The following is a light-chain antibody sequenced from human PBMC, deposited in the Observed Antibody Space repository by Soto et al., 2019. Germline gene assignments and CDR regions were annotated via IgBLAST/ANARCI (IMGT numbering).Light chain of an antibody. CDR1: SSDVGRYNR. CDR2: EVR. Sequence: QSVLTQPASVSGSPGQSVTISCTGTSSDVGRYNRVSWYQQPPGTAPKLLIYEVRNRPSGVPDRFSGSKSANTASLTISGLQAEDEADYYCSLYTTNSTFVFGAGTKVTV. CDR3: SLYTTNSTFV. J-gene: IGLJ1*01. V-gene: IGLV2-18*01.